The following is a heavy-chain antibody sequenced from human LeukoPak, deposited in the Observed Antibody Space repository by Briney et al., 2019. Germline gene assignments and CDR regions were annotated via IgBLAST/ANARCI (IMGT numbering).Heavy chain of an antibody. V-gene: IGHV4-39*01. J-gene: IGHJ4*02. CDR3: ARQLGYCSSTSCYADKVDY. CDR2: VYYSGST. Sequence: PSETLSLTCTVSGGFISISSYYWGWIRQPPGKGLEWIGSVYYSGSTYYNPSLKSRVTISVDTSKNQFSLKLSSVTAADTAVYYCARQLGYCSSTSCYADKVDYWGQGTLVTVSS. CDR1: GGFISISSYY. D-gene: IGHD2-2*01.